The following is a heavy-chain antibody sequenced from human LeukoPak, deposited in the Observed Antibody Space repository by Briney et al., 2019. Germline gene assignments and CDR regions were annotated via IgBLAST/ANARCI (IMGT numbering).Heavy chain of an antibody. J-gene: IGHJ4*02. V-gene: IGHV5-51*01. Sequence: GESLKISCKTSGYRFTNYWIGWVRQMPGKGLEWVGIMYPADSDTRYSPSFKGQVTFSADKSISTAYLQWSSLKASDTAMYYCARLPFLEWLPLDHWGQGTQVTVFS. CDR3: ARLPFLEWLPLDH. CDR2: MYPADSDT. D-gene: IGHD3-3*01. CDR1: GYRFTNYW.